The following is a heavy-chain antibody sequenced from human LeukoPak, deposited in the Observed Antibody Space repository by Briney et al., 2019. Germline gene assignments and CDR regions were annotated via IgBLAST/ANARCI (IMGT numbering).Heavy chain of an antibody. CDR3: ARRDYDYVWGSYRLAPVFDY. D-gene: IGHD3-16*02. V-gene: IGHV4-34*01. CDR1: GGSFSGYY. Sequence: PSETLSLTCAVYGGSFSGYYWSWIRQPPGKGLEWIGEINHSGSTNYNPSLKSRVTISVDTSKNQFSLKLSSVTAADTAAYYCARRDYDYVWGSYRLAPVFDYWGQGTLVTVSS. J-gene: IGHJ4*02. CDR2: INHSGST.